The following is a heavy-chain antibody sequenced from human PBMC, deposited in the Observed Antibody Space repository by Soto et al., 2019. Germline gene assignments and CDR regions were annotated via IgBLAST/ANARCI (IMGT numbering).Heavy chain of an antibody. CDR1: GDTFANFG. D-gene: IGHD3-10*01. CDR3: ARVVRGVVNWFDP. CDR2: IATYNNNK. V-gene: IGHV1-18*01. Sequence: HLVQSGPEVKRPGASITVSCKTSGDTFANFGLSWVRQAPGQRLEWMGWIATYNNNKNYAQKFQGRLTLTTDTSTSTAYMELESLGYDDTAVYYCARVVRGVVNWFDPWGQGTLVTVSS. J-gene: IGHJ5*02.